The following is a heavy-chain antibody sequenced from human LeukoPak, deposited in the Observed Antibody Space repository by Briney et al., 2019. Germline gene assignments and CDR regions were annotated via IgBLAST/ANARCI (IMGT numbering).Heavy chain of an antibody. CDR1: GGSISSGSYY. V-gene: IGHV4-61*01. Sequence: PSETLSLTCNVSGGSISSGSYYWSWIRQPPGKALEWIGYIYYTGSTKYSPSLKSRVTISVDTSKKQFSLNLSSVTAADTAVYYCARGPVRNWFDPWGQGTLVTVSS. CDR2: IYYTGST. CDR3: ARGPVRNWFDP. J-gene: IGHJ5*02.